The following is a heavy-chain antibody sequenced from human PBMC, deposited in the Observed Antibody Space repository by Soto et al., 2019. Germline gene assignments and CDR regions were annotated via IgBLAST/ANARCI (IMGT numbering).Heavy chain of an antibody. D-gene: IGHD5-12*01. V-gene: IGHV1-3*01. CDR3: ARSRDGYNKFYFDY. CDR2: INAGNGNT. CDR1: GYTFNSYA. J-gene: IGHJ4*02. Sequence: ASVKVSCKASGYTFNSYAMQWVRQAPGQRLEWMGWINAGNGNTKYSQKFQGRVTITRDTSASTAYMELSSLRSEDTAVYYCARSRDGYNKFYFDYWGQGALVTVSS.